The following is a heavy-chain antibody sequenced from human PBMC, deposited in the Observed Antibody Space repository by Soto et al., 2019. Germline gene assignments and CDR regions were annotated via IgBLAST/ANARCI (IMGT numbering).Heavy chain of an antibody. V-gene: IGHV3-7*01. J-gene: IGHJ1*01. CDR2: IKQDGSEK. D-gene: IGHD2-15*01. CDR1: GFTFSSYW. CDR3: AIYCSGGSCYLKYFQH. Sequence: EVQLVESGGGLVQPGGSLRLSCAASGFTFSSYWMSWVRQAPGKGLEWVANIKQDGSEKYYVDSVKGRFTISRDNAKNSLYLQMNSLRAEDTAVYYWAIYCSGGSCYLKYFQHWGQGTLVTVSS.